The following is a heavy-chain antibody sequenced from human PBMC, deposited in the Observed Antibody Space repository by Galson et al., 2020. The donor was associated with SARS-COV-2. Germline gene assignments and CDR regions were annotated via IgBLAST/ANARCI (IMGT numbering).Heavy chain of an antibody. CDR3: ARRIAAADGPPYGMDV. D-gene: IGHD6-13*01. Sequence: GESLKISCKGSGYSFTSYWIGWVRQMPGKGLEWMGIIYPGDSDTRYSPSFQGQVTISADRSISTAYLQWSSLKASDTAMYYCARRIAAADGPPYGMDVWGQGTTVTVSS. V-gene: IGHV5-51*01. CDR1: GYSFTSYW. J-gene: IGHJ6*02. CDR2: IYPGDSDT.